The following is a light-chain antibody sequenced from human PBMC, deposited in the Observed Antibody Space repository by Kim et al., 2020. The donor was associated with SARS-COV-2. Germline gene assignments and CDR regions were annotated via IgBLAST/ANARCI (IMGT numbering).Light chain of an antibody. CDR3: QHYKNLPPWT. V-gene: IGKV3-15*01. CDR2: DTS. J-gene: IGKJ1*01. Sequence: SPGEGATLSCRASQSVSDKLAWYQQKPGQAPRLLIYDTSIRAAGIPAKFSGSGSGTEFTLTISGLQSEDFAVYYCQHYKNLPPWTFGQGTKVDIK. CDR1: QSVSDK.